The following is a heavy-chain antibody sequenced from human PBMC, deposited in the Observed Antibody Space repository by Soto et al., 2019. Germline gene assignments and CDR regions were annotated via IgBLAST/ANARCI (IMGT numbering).Heavy chain of an antibody. V-gene: IGHV5-51*01. CDR3: ARQRAWNDAFDF. Sequence: GESLKISCKGSGYRFTTYWIGWVRQMSGKGLEWMGLIYPGDSDTRYSPSFQGQVTFSADKSLSTAYLQWNSLKASDTARYYCARQRAWNDAFDFWGQGILVTVSS. D-gene: IGHD1-1*01. CDR1: GYRFTTYW. J-gene: IGHJ4*02. CDR2: IYPGDSDT.